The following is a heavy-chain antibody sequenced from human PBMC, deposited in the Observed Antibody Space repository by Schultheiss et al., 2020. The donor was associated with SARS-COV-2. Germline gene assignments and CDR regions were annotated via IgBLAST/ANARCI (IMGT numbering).Heavy chain of an antibody. J-gene: IGHJ5*01. Sequence: GGSLRLSCAASGFTFSSYWMHWVRQAPGKGLVWVSRINSDGSSTSYADSVKGRFTISRDNAKNTLYLQMNSLRVEDTAVYYCAKGGTAVAGRADSWGQGTLVTVSS. V-gene: IGHV3-74*01. D-gene: IGHD6-19*01. CDR3: AKGGTAVAGRADS. CDR2: INSDGSST. CDR1: GFTFSSYW.